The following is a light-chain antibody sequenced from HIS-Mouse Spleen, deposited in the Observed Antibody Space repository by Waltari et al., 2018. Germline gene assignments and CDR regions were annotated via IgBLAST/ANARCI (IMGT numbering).Light chain of an antibody. V-gene: IGLV3-10*01. CDR3: YSTDSSGNHVV. CDR1: ALPTKY. CDR2: EDS. J-gene: IGLJ2*01. Sequence: SYELTQPPSVSVSPGQTARTTCSGDALPTKYSYGYQQKSGQAPVLVNYEDSKRPSGIPERFSGSGSGTMATLTISGAQVEDEADYYCYSTDSSGNHVVFGGGTKLTVL.